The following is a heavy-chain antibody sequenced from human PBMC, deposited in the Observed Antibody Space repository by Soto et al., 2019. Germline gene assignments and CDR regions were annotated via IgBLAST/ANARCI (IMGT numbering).Heavy chain of an antibody. CDR1: GGTLSSHA. D-gene: IGHD3-9*01. J-gene: IGHJ4*02. CDR2: IIPMFGAP. Sequence: VQLLQSGAEVKKPGSSVKVSCKASGGTLSSHAISWVRQAPGQGPEWMGGIIPMFGAPKYAQKFQGRVTLTADNSTSTTYMELSSLRSEDTAVYYCARGVRDFDWLLEYWAQGTLVTVSS. V-gene: IGHV1-69*06. CDR3: ARGVRDFDWLLEY.